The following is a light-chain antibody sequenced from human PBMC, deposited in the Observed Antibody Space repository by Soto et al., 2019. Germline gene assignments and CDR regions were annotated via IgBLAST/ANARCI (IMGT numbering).Light chain of an antibody. CDR1: SSNIGAGYD. CDR2: ANS. J-gene: IGLJ1*01. V-gene: IGLV1-40*01. Sequence: QSVLTQPPSVSGAPGQRVTISCTGTSSNIGAGYDVHWYQQLPGTAPKLLIYANSNRPSGVPDRFSGSKSGTSASLAITGLQAEDEADYNCQSCDRSLSDRDSVLGTGSKVTVL. CDR3: QSCDRSLSDRDSV.